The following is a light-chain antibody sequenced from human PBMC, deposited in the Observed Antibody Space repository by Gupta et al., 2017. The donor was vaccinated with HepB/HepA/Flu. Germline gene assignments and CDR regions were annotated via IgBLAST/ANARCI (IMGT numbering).Light chain of an antibody. J-gene: IGKJ1*01. Sequence: EIVLTQSPGTLSLSPGERATFSCRASQSVSSSYLAWYQQKPGQAPRLLIYGASSRATGIPDRISGSGSGTDFTLTISRLEPEDFAVYYCQQYGSSLWTFGQGTKVEIK. CDR2: GAS. V-gene: IGKV3-20*01. CDR1: QSVSSSY. CDR3: QQYGSSLWT.